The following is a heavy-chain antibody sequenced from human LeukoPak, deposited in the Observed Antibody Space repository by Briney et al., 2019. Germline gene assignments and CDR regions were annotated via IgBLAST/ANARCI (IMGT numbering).Heavy chain of an antibody. D-gene: IGHD6-19*01. CDR3: ARSIAVVGTFYFDY. CDR2: IYHSGST. J-gene: IGHJ4*02. V-gene: IGHV4-38-2*01. CDR1: GYSISSGYY. Sequence: PSETLSLTCAVSGYSISSGYYWVWIRQPPGKGLEWTGTIYHSGSTYYNPSLKSRVTISVDTSKNQFSLKLSSVTAAGTAVYYCARSIAVVGTFYFDYWGQGTLVTVSS.